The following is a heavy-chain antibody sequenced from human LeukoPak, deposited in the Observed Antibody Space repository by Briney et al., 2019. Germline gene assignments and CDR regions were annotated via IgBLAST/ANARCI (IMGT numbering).Heavy chain of an antibody. CDR3: AREVSEGFDF. V-gene: IGHV3-21*01. CDR2: FGTRSTSI. CDR1: GFTFSGYS. Sequence: GGSLRLSCTASGFTFSGYSMNWIRRAPGKGLEWVSSFGTRSTSIYHAGSVKGRFAISRDNAKNSLYLQMNSLRAEDTALYYCAREVSEGFDFWGQGTLVTVSS. D-gene: IGHD3-22*01. J-gene: IGHJ4*02.